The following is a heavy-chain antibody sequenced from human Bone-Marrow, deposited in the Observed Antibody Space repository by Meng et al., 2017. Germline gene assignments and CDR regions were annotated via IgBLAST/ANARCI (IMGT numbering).Heavy chain of an antibody. V-gene: IGHV3-74*01. CDR3: AKYSYGLGDYFDY. CDR2: INSDGSST. Sequence: GESLKISCAASGFTFSSYWMHWVRQAPGKGLVWVSRINSDGSSTSYADSVKGRFTISRHNSKNTLYLQMNSLRAEDTALYYCAKYSYGLGDYFDYWGQGALVTVSS. D-gene: IGHD5-18*01. J-gene: IGHJ4*02. CDR1: GFTFSSYW.